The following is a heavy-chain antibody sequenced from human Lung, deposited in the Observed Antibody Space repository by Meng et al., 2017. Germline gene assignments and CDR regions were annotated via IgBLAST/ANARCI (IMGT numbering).Heavy chain of an antibody. CDR1: VFTFSRNA. D-gene: IGHD4-17*01. CDR2: ISYDGSNQ. Sequence: QGQRVVSCGGVVQPGMSLRRSCPSSVFTFSRNAMHWVRQAPGKGLEWVAAISYDGSNQHYADSVKGRFTISRDNSENTLYLQMNSLRAEDTAVYYCARNNYGDYYFDYWGQGTLVTVSS. V-gene: IGHV3-30*01. J-gene: IGHJ4*02. CDR3: ARNNYGDYYFDY.